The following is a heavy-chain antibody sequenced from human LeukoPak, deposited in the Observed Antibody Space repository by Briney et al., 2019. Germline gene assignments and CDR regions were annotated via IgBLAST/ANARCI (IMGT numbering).Heavy chain of an antibody. Sequence: GGSLRLSCAASGFTFSSYSMNWVRQAPGKGLEWVSYISSSSSTIYYADSVKGRFTISRDNAKNSLYLQMNSLRAEDTAVYYCARESYFCTNGVCYSPFDYWGQGTLVTVSS. D-gene: IGHD2-8*01. V-gene: IGHV3-48*01. J-gene: IGHJ4*02. CDR1: GFTFSSYS. CDR2: ISSSSSTI. CDR3: ARESYFCTNGVCYSPFDY.